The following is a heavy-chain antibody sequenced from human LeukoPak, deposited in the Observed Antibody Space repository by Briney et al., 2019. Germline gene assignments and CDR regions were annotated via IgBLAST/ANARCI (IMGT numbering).Heavy chain of an antibody. Sequence: PGGSLRLSCAASGFTFSSYSMNWVRQAPGKGLEWVSSISSSSSHIYYADSVKGRFTISRDNAKNSLYLQMNSLRAEDTAVYYCARELGYCSSTSCYAYWFDPWGQGTLVTVSS. CDR3: ARELGYCSSTSCYAYWFDP. CDR2: ISSSSSHI. J-gene: IGHJ5*02. V-gene: IGHV3-21*01. D-gene: IGHD2-2*01. CDR1: GFTFSSYS.